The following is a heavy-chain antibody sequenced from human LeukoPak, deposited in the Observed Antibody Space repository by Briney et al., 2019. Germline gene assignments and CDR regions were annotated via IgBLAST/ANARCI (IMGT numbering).Heavy chain of an antibody. V-gene: IGHV4-30-2*01. J-gene: IGHJ6*02. CDR1: GGSISSGGYY. D-gene: IGHD3-10*01. CDR2: IYHSGST. CDR3: ARDPQLLWFGASTYGMDV. Sequence: PSQTLSLTCTVSGGSISSGGYYWSWIRQPPGKGLEWIGYIYHSGSTYYNPSLKSRVTISVDRSKNQFSLKLSSVTAADTAVYYCARDPQLLWFGASTYGMDVWGQGTTVTVSS.